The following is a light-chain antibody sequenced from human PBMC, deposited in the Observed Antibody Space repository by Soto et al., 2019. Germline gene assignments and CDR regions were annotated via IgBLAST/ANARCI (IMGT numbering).Light chain of an antibody. Sequence: QSALTQPASVSGSPGQSITISCTGTSSDVGGYNYVSWYQQHPGKAPKLMIYDVSNRPSGVSNRLSGSKSGNTASLTISGLQAEDEADYYCSSYTSSSTRDVVFGGGTKLNVL. V-gene: IGLV2-14*01. CDR1: SSDVGGYNY. CDR2: DVS. J-gene: IGLJ2*01. CDR3: SSYTSSSTRDVV.